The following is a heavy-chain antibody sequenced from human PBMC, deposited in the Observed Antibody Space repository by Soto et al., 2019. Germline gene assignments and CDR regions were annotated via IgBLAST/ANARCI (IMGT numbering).Heavy chain of an antibody. J-gene: IGHJ6*04. CDR3: ARGLRWYYYGSGSPA. CDR1: GGSFSGYY. CDR2: INHSGST. V-gene: IGHV4-34*01. D-gene: IGHD3-10*01. Sequence: SETLSLTCAVYGGSFSGYYWSWIRQPPGKGLEWIGEINHSGSTNYNPSLKSRVTISVDTSKNQFSLKLSSVTAADTAVYYCARGLRWYYYGSGSPAWGKGTTVTVSS.